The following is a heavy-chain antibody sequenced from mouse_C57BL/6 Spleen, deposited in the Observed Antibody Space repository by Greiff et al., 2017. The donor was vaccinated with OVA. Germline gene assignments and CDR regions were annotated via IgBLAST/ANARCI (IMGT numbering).Heavy chain of an antibody. CDR2: IYWDDDK. V-gene: IGHV8-12*01. J-gene: IGHJ4*01. Sequence: QVTLKVSGPGILQSSQTLSLTCSFSGFSLSTSGMGVSWIRQPSGKGLEWLAHIYWDDDKRYNPSLKSRLTISKDTSRNQVFLKITSVDTADTATYYCARSPLYGSSQYYYAMDYWGQGTSVTVSS. CDR1: GFSLSTSGMG. D-gene: IGHD1-1*01. CDR3: ARSPLYGSSQYYYAMDY.